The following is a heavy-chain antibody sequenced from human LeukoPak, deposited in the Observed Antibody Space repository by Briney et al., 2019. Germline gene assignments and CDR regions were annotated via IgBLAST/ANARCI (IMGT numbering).Heavy chain of an antibody. CDR3: ARDRAYCSSTSCPIDYDGNWFDP. Sequence: SETLPLTCTVSGTSISSYYWSWLRQPPGKGPEWIGYVTYTGSKYNPSLKSRVTISTDRSKKEVSLKPSSVTAADTAVYYCARDRAYCSSTSCPIDYDGNWFDPWGQGTLVTVSS. J-gene: IGHJ5*02. V-gene: IGHV4-59*01. CDR1: GTSISSYY. D-gene: IGHD2-2*01. CDR2: VTYTGS.